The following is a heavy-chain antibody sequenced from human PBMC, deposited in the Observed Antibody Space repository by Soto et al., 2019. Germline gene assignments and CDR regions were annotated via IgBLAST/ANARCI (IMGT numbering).Heavy chain of an antibody. J-gene: IGHJ6*02. CDR3: ARGITMIVAAFGDKAAYYYGMDV. D-gene: IGHD3-22*01. CDR1: GGTISSYA. CDR2: IIPIFGTA. Sequence: SVKVSCKASGGTISSYAISWVRQAPGQGLEWMGGIIPIFGTANYAQKFQGRVTITADESTSTAYMELSSLRSEDTAVYYCARGITMIVAAFGDKAAYYYGMDVWGQGTTVTVSS. V-gene: IGHV1-69*13.